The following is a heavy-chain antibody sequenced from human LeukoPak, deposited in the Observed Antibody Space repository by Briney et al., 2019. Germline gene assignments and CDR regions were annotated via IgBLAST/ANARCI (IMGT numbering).Heavy chain of an antibody. J-gene: IGHJ4*02. CDR2: IYTSGST. V-gene: IGHV4-4*07. CDR1: GGSISSYY. Sequence: SETLSLTCTVSGGSISSYYWSWIRQPAGKGLEWIGRIYTSGSTNYNPSLKSRVTMSVDTSKNQFSLKLSSVTAADTAVYYCARDADSHYYDSSGYYYLYYFDYWGQGTLVTVSS. D-gene: IGHD3-22*01. CDR3: ARDADSHYYDSSGYYYLYYFDY.